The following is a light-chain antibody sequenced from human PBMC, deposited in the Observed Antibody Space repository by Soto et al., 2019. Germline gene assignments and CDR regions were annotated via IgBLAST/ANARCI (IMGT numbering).Light chain of an antibody. CDR3: ASWYDSLNGPV. Sequence: QSVLTQPPSASGTPGQRVTISCSGSSSNIGSNTVNWYQQLPGTAPKLLIYSNNHRPSGVPDRFSGSKSGTSASLAISWRQSEDEADYYCASWYDSLNGPVFGGGTKVTVL. V-gene: IGLV1-44*01. CDR1: SSNIGSNT. CDR2: SNN. J-gene: IGLJ3*02.